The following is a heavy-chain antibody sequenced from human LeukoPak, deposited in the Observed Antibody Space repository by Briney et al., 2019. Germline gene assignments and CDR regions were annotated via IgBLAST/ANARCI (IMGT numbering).Heavy chain of an antibody. V-gene: IGHV4-4*02. CDR2: IYQSGST. CDR1: GGSVSSSHW. J-gene: IGHJ5*02. D-gene: IGHD2-21*02. CDR3: ASLTTDCDGGDCYRWFDP. Sequence: SETLSLTCAVSGGSVSSSHWWSWVRQPPGKGLEWIGEIYQSGSTNYNPSLKSRVSMSIDASRNQFSLRLNSVTAADTAVYFCASLTTDCDGGDCYRWFDPWGQGTLVTVSS.